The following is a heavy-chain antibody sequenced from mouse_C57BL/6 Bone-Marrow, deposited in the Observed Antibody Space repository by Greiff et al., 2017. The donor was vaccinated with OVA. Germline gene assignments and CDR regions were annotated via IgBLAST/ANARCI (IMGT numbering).Heavy chain of an antibody. D-gene: IGHD4-1*01. J-gene: IGHJ3*01. CDR3: TRAQTGPFAY. Sequence: QVQLKQSGAELVRPGASVTLSCKASGYTFTDYAMHWVKQTPVHGLEWIGAIDPETGGTAYNQKFKGKAILTADKSSSTAYMELRSLTSEDSAVYYCTRAQTGPFAYWGQGTLVTVSA. CDR1: GYTFTDYA. V-gene: IGHV1-15*01. CDR2: IDPETGGT.